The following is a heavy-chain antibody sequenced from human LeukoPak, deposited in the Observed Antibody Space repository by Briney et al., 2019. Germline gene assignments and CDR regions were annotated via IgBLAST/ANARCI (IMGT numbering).Heavy chain of an antibody. J-gene: IGHJ4*02. V-gene: IGHV1-18*01. Sequence: ASVKVSCKASGYTFTSYGISWVRQAPGQGLEWMGWISAYNGNTNYAQKLQGRVTMPTDTSTSTAYMELRSLRSDDTAVYYCARELVGAYYFDYWGQGTLVTVSS. CDR2: ISAYNGNT. CDR3: ARELVGAYYFDY. D-gene: IGHD1-26*01. CDR1: GYTFTSYG.